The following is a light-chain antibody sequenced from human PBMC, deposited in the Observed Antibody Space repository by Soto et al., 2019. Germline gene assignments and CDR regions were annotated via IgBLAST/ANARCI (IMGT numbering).Light chain of an antibody. V-gene: IGLV2-14*01. CDR3: SSYTSSSPRV. CDR1: SSDIGAYNY. Sequence: QSALTQPASVSGSPGQSITISCTGTSSDIGAYNYVSWYQQHPGKAPKLMIYEVSNRPSGVSNRFSGSKSGNTASLTISGLQAEDEADYYCSSYTSSSPRVFGTGTKVTVL. CDR2: EVS. J-gene: IGLJ1*01.